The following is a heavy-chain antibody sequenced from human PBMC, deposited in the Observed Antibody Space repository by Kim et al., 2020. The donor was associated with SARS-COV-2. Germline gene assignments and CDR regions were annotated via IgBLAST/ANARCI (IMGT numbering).Heavy chain of an antibody. Sequence: SETLSLTCSVSGGSISSSDYYWGWIRQPPGKGLEWIATIYYSGSTYYNPSLKGRVTISVDTSKKQFSLRLSSVTAADAAVYYCAGHLRNWYFALWGRGTLGTVSS. CDR3: AGHLRNWYFAL. CDR1: GGSISSSDYY. J-gene: IGHJ2*01. V-gene: IGHV4-39*01. CDR2: IYYSGST.